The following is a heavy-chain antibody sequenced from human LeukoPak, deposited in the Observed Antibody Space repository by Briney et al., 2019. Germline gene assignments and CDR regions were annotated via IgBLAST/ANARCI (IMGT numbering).Heavy chain of an antibody. D-gene: IGHD5-18*01. J-gene: IGHJ3*02. Sequence: SETLSLTCAVYGGSFSGYYWSWIRQPPGKGLEWIGYIYYSGSTNYNPSLKSRVTISVDTSKNQFSLKLSSVTAADTAVYYCARETNSGYSYGYDAFDIWGQGTMVTVSS. CDR3: ARETNSGYSYGYDAFDI. V-gene: IGHV4-59*01. CDR1: GGSFSGYY. CDR2: IYYSGST.